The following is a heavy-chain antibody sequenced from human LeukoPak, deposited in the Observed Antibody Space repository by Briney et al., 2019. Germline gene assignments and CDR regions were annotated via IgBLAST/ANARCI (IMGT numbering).Heavy chain of an antibody. Sequence: PSETLSLTCAVYGGSFSGYYWSWIRQPPGKGLEWIGEINHSGSTNYNPSLKSRVTISVDTSKNQFSLKLSPVTAADTAVYYCARGIGGYDFPNWFDPWGQGILVTVSS. CDR1: GGSFSGYY. J-gene: IGHJ5*02. CDR2: INHSGST. CDR3: ARGIGGYDFPNWFDP. D-gene: IGHD5-12*01. V-gene: IGHV4-34*01.